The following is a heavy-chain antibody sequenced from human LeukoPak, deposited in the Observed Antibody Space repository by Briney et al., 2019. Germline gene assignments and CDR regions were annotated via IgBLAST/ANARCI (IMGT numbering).Heavy chain of an antibody. J-gene: IGHJ4*02. V-gene: IGHV1-2*02. D-gene: IGHD6-13*01. CDR3: ARRDLVAAAGSDY. CDR1: GYTFTGYY. Sequence: GASGKVSCKAAGYTFTGYYMHWVRQAPGQGLEGMGWINPNSVGTNYAQKFQGRVTMTRDPSISTAYMELSRLSSDDTAVYYCARRDLVAAAGSDYWGQGTLVTVSS. CDR2: INPNSVGT.